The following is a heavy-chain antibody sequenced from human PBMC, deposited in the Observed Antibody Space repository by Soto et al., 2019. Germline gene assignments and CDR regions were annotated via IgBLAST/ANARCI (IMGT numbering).Heavy chain of an antibody. CDR1: GYNFAGYW. CDR2: IYPSDSDT. D-gene: IGHD3-3*01. Sequence: PGESLKISFKGSGYNFAGYWLAWVRQMPLKGLELIGIIYPSDSDTRYRPSFQGHVTISADKSISSAYLQWSSLRASDTAMYYCARGGVSTRNFDYWGQGTPVTVSS. V-gene: IGHV5-51*01. J-gene: IGHJ4*02. CDR3: ARGGVSTRNFDY.